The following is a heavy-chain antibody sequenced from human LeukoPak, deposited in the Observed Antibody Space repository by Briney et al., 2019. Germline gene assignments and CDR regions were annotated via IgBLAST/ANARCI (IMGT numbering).Heavy chain of an antibody. D-gene: IGHD3-22*01. Sequence: GGSLRLSCAASGFTVSSNYMSWVRQAPGKGLEWVSVIYSGGSTYYADSVKGRFTISRDNSKSTLYIQMNSLRAEDTAVYYCAKSDYYDSSGYYMYYFDYWGQGTLVTVSS. V-gene: IGHV3-53*01. CDR2: IYSGGST. J-gene: IGHJ4*02. CDR3: AKSDYYDSSGYYMYYFDY. CDR1: GFTVSSNY.